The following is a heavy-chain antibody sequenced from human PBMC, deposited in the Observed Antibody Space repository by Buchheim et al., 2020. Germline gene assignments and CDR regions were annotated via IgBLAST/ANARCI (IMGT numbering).Heavy chain of an antibody. J-gene: IGHJ5*02. Sequence: VQLLESGGGLVQPGGSLRLSCAASGFTFSSYAMSWVRQAPGKGLEWVAVISYDGSNKYYADSVKGRFTISRDNSKNTLYLQMNSLRAEDTAVYYCAKDYDFWSGYYLSSWFDPWGQGTL. D-gene: IGHD3-3*01. CDR2: ISYDGSNK. CDR1: GFTFSSYA. V-gene: IGHV3-30*18. CDR3: AKDYDFWSGYYLSSWFDP.